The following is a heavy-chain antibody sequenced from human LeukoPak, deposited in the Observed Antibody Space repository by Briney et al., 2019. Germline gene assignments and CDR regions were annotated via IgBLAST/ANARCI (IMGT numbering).Heavy chain of an antibody. Sequence: GGSLRLSCAASGFTFSSYGMHWVRQAPGKGLEWVAFIRYDGSNKYYADSVKGRFTISRDNSKNTLYLQMNSLRAEDTAVYYCVKERVRGATVTYYFDYWGQGTLVTVSS. CDR1: GFTFSSYG. J-gene: IGHJ4*02. D-gene: IGHD4-17*01. V-gene: IGHV3-30*02. CDR3: VKERVRGATVTYYFDY. CDR2: IRYDGSNK.